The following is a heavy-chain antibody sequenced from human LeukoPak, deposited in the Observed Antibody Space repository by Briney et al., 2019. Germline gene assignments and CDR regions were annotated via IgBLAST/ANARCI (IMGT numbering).Heavy chain of an antibody. J-gene: IGHJ3*01. D-gene: IGHD1-26*01. CDR1: GFTFSSYS. Sequence: GGSLRLSCAASGFTFSSYSMNWVRQAPGKGLEWVSSISSSSSYIYYADSVKGRFTISRDNAKNSLCLQMNSLRAEDTAVYYCARLHSGRYYGDAFDVWGQGTVVTVSS. V-gene: IGHV3-21*04. CDR3: ARLHSGRYYGDAFDV. CDR2: ISSSSSYI.